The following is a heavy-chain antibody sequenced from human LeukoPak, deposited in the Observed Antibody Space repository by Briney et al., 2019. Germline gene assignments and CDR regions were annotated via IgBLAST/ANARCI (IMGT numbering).Heavy chain of an antibody. V-gene: IGHV3-21*01. CDR2: ISTSSSYI. CDR1: GFTFSSYS. Sequence: GGSLRLSCAAYGFTFSSYSMNWVRQAPGKGLEWASFISTSSSYIYYADSVKGRFTISRDNAKNSLYLEMNSLRAEDTAVYYCAKDWRDCSGGSCYHLDYWGQGTLVTVSS. CDR3: AKDWRDCSGGSCYHLDY. J-gene: IGHJ4*02. D-gene: IGHD2-15*01.